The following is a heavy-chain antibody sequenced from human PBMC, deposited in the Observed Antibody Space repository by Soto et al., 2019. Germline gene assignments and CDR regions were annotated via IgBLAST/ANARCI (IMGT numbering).Heavy chain of an antibody. CDR3: ARSPGWELLIAVDAFDI. CDR1: GFTFSSYS. Sequence: LRLSCAASGFTFSSYSMNWVRQSPWKWLEWVSSISSSSSYIYYADSVKGRFTISRDNAKNSLYLQMNSLRAEDTAVYYCARSPGWELLIAVDAFDIWGQGTMVTVSS. CDR2: ISSSSSYI. V-gene: IGHV3-21*01. D-gene: IGHD1-26*01. J-gene: IGHJ3*02.